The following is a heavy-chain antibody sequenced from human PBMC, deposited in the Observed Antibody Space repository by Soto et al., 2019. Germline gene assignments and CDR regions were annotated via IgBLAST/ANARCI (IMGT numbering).Heavy chain of an antibody. Sequence: KVSCKSSGYTFTSYDINWVRQAPGQGLEWMAWMNPDSGNTAYAQKFQGRVTVTRDTSISTAYMELSSLRSDDTAVYFCARGFSSYSDFWGQGTLVTVSS. D-gene: IGHD3-10*01. CDR1: GYTFTSYD. CDR2: MNPDSGNT. V-gene: IGHV1-8*01. CDR3: ARGFSSYSDF. J-gene: IGHJ4*02.